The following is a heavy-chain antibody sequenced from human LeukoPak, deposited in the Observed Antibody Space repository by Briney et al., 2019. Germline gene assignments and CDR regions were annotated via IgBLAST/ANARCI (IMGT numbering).Heavy chain of an antibody. CDR1: GGSISSTSHY. D-gene: IGHD3-3*01. Sequence: SETLSLTCTVSGGSISSTSHYWGWIRQPPGKGLEWIGSIYYIGSTYYNPSLKSRVTISVDTSKTQFSLRLSSVTAADTAVYYCARTHTIFRVVHDYWGQGTLVTVSS. CDR3: ARTHTIFRVVHDY. CDR2: IYYIGST. V-gene: IGHV4-39*07. J-gene: IGHJ4*02.